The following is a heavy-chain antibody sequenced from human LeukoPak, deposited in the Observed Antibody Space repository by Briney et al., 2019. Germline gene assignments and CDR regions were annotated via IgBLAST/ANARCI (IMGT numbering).Heavy chain of an antibody. J-gene: IGHJ4*02. CDR2: INQDGNVK. CDR1: GFTFDDYG. Sequence: GGSLRLSCAASGFTFDDYGMSWVRQAPGQGLQWVANINQDGNVKYYVDSVKGRFTISRDNARNSLHLQMNSLRVEDTAVYYCTRSLDYWGQGTLVSVSS. CDR3: TRSLDY. V-gene: IGHV3-7*01.